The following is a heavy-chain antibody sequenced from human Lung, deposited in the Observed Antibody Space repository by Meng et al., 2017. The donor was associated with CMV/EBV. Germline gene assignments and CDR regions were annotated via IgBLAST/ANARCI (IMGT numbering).Heavy chain of an antibody. Sequence: SETLSLTCTVSGGSTSSSSYYWGWIRQPPGKGLEWIGSIYYSESTYYNPSLKSRVTIFVDTSENQFSLKLTSVTAADTAVYYCARHLGVGAYYDFWSGYSYYFDYWGQGTLVTVSS. V-gene: IGHV4-39*01. D-gene: IGHD3-3*01. CDR1: GGSTSSSSYY. CDR3: ARHLGVGAYYDFWSGYSYYFDY. CDR2: IYYSEST. J-gene: IGHJ4*02.